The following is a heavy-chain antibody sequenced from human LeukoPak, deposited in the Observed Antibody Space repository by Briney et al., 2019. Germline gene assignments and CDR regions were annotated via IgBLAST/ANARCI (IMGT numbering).Heavy chain of an antibody. CDR3: AKGISGSYSPTWDY. D-gene: IGHD1-26*01. CDR1: GFTFDDYA. Sequence: GGSLRLSCAASGFTFDDYAMHWVRQAPGKGLEWVSAISGSGGSTYYADSVKGRFTISRDNSKNTLYLQMNSLRAEDTAVYYCAKGISGSYSPTWDYWGQGTLVTPSS. J-gene: IGHJ4*02. V-gene: IGHV3-23*01. CDR2: ISGSGGST.